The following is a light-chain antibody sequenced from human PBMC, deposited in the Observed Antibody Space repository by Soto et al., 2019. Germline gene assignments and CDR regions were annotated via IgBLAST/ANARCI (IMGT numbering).Light chain of an antibody. CDR1: SSNIGSNS. CDR2: RSN. V-gene: IGLV1-47*02. J-gene: IGLJ2*01. Sequence: QSVLTQPPSASGTPGQRVTISCSGSSSNIGSNSVYWYQQLPGTAPKLPIYRSNQRPSGVPDRFSGSKSGTSASLAISGLRSEDEADYDCAAWDDSLSGPVFGGGTKVTVL. CDR3: AAWDDSLSGPV.